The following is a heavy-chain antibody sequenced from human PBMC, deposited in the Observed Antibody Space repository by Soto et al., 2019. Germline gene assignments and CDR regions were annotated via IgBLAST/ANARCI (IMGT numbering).Heavy chain of an antibody. CDR3: AKEGGSKDYYDTSGYYFYFYYARDV. CDR2: LSGSGVST. Sequence: EVQLLESGGGLVQPGGSLRLSCADSGFTFSSYAMTWVRQAPGKGLEWVSALSGSGVSTYYADSVKGRFTISRDNSKNKLYLQMNSLRAEETAVYYCAKEGGSKDYYDTSGYYFYFYYARDVWSVGTTVTVSS. CDR1: GFTFSSYA. V-gene: IGHV3-23*01. D-gene: IGHD3-22*01. J-gene: IGHJ6*04.